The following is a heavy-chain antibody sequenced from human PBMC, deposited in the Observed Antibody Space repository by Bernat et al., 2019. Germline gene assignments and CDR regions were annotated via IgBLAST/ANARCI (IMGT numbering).Heavy chain of an antibody. Sequence: QVQLVQSGAEVKKPGASVKVSCKASGYTFTSYYMHWVRQAPGQGLEWMGIINPSGGSTSYAQKFQGRVTMTRDTSTSTVYMELSSLRSKDTAVYYCARDGYYYDSSGYSSWALFDPWGQGTLVTVSS. CDR1: GYTFTSYY. D-gene: IGHD3-22*01. CDR2: INPSGGST. CDR3: ARDGYYYDSSGYSSWALFDP. J-gene: IGHJ5*02. V-gene: IGHV1-46*03.